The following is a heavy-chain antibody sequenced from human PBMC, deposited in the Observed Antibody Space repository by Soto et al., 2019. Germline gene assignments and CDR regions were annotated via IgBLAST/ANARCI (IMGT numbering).Heavy chain of an antibody. CDR2: INPNSGGT. V-gene: IGHV1-2*02. Sequence: ASVKVSCKASGYTFTGYYIHWVRQAPGQGLEWMGWINPNSGGTNYAQKFQGRVTMTRDTSISTAYMELSRLRSDDTAVYYCARGGCSGGSCYNEPWGQGTLVTVSS. CDR3: ARGGCSGGSCYNEP. D-gene: IGHD2-15*01. CDR1: GYTFTGYY. J-gene: IGHJ5*02.